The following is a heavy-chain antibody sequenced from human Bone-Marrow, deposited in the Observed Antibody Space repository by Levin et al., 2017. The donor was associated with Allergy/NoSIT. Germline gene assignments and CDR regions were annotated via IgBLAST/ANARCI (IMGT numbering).Heavy chain of an antibody. CDR3: ARSGGIVGGSKWIDP. Sequence: GGSLRLSCAGSGFTFSDYYIYWIRQAPGRGLELVSYISGGEDIYYAESVKGRFTISRDGRNSADLQMNSLRADDTAGYYCARSGGIVGGSKWIDPWGQGTLVTVSS. D-gene: IGHD1-26*01. V-gene: IGHV3-11*01. J-gene: IGHJ5*02. CDR2: ISGGEDI. CDR1: GFTFSDYY.